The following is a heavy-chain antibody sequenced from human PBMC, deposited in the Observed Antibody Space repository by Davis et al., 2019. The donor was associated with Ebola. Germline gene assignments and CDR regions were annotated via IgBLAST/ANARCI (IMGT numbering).Heavy chain of an antibody. V-gene: IGHV3-21*01. CDR2: ISSSSSYI. D-gene: IGHD4-17*01. Sequence: ESLSLTCAVSGFTSSSYSMNRVRQVPGKGLEWVSSISSSSSYIYYADSVKGRFTISRDNAKNSLYLQMNSLRAEDTAVYYCARDRNGDYLDYWGQGTLVTVSS. CDR1: GFTSSSYS. CDR3: ARDRNGDYLDY. J-gene: IGHJ4*02.